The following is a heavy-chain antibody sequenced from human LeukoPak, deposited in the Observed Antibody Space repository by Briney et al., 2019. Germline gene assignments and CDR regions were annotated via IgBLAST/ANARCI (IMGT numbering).Heavy chain of an antibody. Sequence: SGGSLRLSCAASGFTFSSYAMSWVRQAPGKGLEWVSAISGSGGSTYYADSVKGRFTISRDNSKNTLYLQMNSLRAEDTAVYYCAKDSGWELLHPPGYWGQGTLVTVSS. V-gene: IGHV3-23*01. CDR2: ISGSGGST. J-gene: IGHJ4*02. CDR1: GFTFSSYA. D-gene: IGHD1-26*01. CDR3: AKDSGWELLHPPGY.